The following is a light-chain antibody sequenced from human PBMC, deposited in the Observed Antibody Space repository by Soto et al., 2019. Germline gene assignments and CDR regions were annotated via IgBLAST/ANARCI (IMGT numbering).Light chain of an antibody. V-gene: IGLV1-40*01. CDR1: SSNIGAGYD. J-gene: IGLJ7*01. CDR3: QSYDSSLSGAV. Sequence: QSVLTQPPSVSGAPGQSVTISFTGSSSNIGAGYDVHGYQQLPVTAPKLLIYGNSNRPSGFSDRLSGSKSGTSASLAITGLQAEDEADYYCQSYDSSLSGAVFGGGTQLTVL. CDR2: GNS.